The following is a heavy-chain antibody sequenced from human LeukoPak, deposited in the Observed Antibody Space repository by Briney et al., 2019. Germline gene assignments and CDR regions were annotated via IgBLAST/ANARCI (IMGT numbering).Heavy chain of an antibody. V-gene: IGHV3-23*01. J-gene: IGHJ4*02. Sequence: SGGFLRLSCAASGFTFSNYAMGWVRLAPGKGLEWVSTISGSGDSTYYADSVKDRFAIFRDNSKSTLHLQMNSLRAEDTAVYYCAKHTWGSTASFDYWGQGTLVTVSS. CDR1: GFTFSNYA. CDR2: ISGSGDST. D-gene: IGHD1-26*01. CDR3: AKHTWGSTASFDY.